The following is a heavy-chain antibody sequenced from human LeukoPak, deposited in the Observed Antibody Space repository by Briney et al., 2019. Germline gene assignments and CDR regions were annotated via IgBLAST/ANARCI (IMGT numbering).Heavy chain of an antibody. J-gene: IGHJ6*03. CDR1: GFTFSSYA. V-gene: IGHV3-23*01. CDR2: ISGSGGST. Sequence: PGGSLRLSCAASGFTFSSYAMSWVRQAPGKGLEWVSAISGSGGSTYYADSVKGRFTISRDNSKNTLYLQMNSLRAEDTAAYYCARGPGTAMVRGVKYYYYYMDVWGKGTTVTVSS. CDR3: ARGPGTAMVRGVKYYYYYMDV. D-gene: IGHD3-10*01.